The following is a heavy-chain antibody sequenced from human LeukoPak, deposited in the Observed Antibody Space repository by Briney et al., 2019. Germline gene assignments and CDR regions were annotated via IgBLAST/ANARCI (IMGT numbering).Heavy chain of an antibody. CDR1: GFTFSSYA. CDR3: AKDFYGDYGMDV. J-gene: IGHJ6*02. Sequence: GGSLRLSCAASGFTFSSYAMSWVRQAPGKGLEWVSGIGGSGGSTYYADSVKGRFTISRDNSENTLYLQMNSLRAEDTAVYYCAKDFYGDYGMDVWGQGTTVTVSS. CDR2: IGGSGGST. V-gene: IGHV3-23*01. D-gene: IGHD4-17*01.